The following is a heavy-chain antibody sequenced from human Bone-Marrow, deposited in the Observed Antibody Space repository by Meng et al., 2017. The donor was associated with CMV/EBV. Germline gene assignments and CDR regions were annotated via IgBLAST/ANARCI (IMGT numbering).Heavy chain of an antibody. Sequence: SETLSLTCTVSGGSMSDYYWTWVRQPPGKGLEWIGEINHSGSTNYNPSLKSRVTISVDTSKNQFSLKLSSVTAADTAVYYCARGLGDYAANWFDPWGQGTLVTVSS. CDR3: ARGLGDYAANWFDP. D-gene: IGHD4-17*01. V-gene: IGHV4-34*01. CDR2: INHSGST. J-gene: IGHJ5*02. CDR1: GGSMSDYY.